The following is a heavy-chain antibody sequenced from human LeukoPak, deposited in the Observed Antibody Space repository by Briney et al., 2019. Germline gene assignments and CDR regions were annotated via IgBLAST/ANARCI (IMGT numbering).Heavy chain of an antibody. J-gene: IGHJ6*03. CDR3: ARVTMVRGVISYYYYMDV. CDR1: GGSISSYY. V-gene: IGHV4-59*08. Sequence: PAETLSLTCTVSGGSISSYYWSWIRQPPGKGLEWIGYIYYSGSTYYNPSLKSRVTISVDTSKNQFSLKLSSVTAADTAVYYCARVTMVRGVISYYYYMDVWGKGTTVTISS. CDR2: IYYSGST. D-gene: IGHD3-10*01.